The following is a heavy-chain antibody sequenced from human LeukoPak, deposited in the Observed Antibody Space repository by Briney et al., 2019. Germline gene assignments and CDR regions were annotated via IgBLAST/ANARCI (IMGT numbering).Heavy chain of an antibody. J-gene: IGHJ6*03. V-gene: IGHV3-23*01. CDR2: ISGSGDST. Sequence: GGTLRLSCVASGLTFSNFGMSWVRQAPGKGLEWVSAISGSGDSTYYADSVKGRFTISRDDSKNTLYLQMNSLRAEDTAVYYCAREYMDVWGKGTTVTISS. CDR1: GLTFSNFG. CDR3: AREYMDV.